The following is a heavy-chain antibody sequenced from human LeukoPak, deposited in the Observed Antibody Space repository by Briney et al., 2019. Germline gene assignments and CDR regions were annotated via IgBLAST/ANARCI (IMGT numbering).Heavy chain of an antibody. CDR1: GYTFTSYG. J-gene: IGHJ4*02. V-gene: IGHV1-18*04. CDR3: ARAGEVVVAAEYYFDY. Sequence: SVTVSCKASGYTFTSYGISLVRQSPGQGLEGMGWISAHNGNTNYALQLQGRVTMTTDTSTSTAYIELRSLRSDGTAVYYCARAGEVVVAAEYYFDYWGQGTLVTVSS. D-gene: IGHD2-15*01. CDR2: ISAHNGNT.